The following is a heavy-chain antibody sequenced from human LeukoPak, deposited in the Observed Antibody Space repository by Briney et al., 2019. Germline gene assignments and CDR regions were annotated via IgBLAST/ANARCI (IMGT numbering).Heavy chain of an antibody. CDR2: IYYNGST. CDR3: ARGGRYCSGGSCPKYGMDV. D-gene: IGHD2-15*01. J-gene: IGHJ6*02. CDR1: GGSISSGGYY. Sequence: PSQTLSLTCTVSGGSISSGGYYWSWIRQHPGKGLEWIGYIYYNGSTYYNPSLKSLVTTSVDTSKNQFSLKLSSVTAADTAVYYCARGGRYCSGGSCPKYGMDVWGQGTTVTVSS. V-gene: IGHV4-31*01.